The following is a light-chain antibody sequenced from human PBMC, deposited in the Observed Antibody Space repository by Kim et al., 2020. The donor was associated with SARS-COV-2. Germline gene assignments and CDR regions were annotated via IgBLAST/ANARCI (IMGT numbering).Light chain of an antibody. Sequence: ASVGDRVNITCRASQSISSWLAWYQQKPGKAPKLLIYKASSLESGVPSRFSGSGSGTEFTLTISSLQPDDIATYYCQQYDSYPWTFGQGTKVDIK. V-gene: IGKV1-5*03. J-gene: IGKJ1*01. CDR2: KAS. CDR1: QSISSW. CDR3: QQYDSYPWT.